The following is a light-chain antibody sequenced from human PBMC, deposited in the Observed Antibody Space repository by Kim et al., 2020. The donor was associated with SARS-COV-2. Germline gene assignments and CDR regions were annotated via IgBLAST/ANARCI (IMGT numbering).Light chain of an antibody. CDR1: QSVSSS. Sequence: SLSPGETAPLPARASQSVSSSLAWYQQKPGQAPRLLMYDASNRATGIPVRFSGSGSGTDFTLTISSQEPEDLAVYFCQQRYSWPLTFGGGTKVDIK. CDR2: DAS. CDR3: QQRYSWPLT. J-gene: IGKJ4*01. V-gene: IGKV3-11*01.